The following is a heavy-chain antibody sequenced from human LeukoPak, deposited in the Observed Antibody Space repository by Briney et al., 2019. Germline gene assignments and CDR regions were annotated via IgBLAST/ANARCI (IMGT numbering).Heavy chain of an antibody. J-gene: IGHJ3*02. V-gene: IGHV3-23*01. D-gene: IGHD3-22*01. CDR1: GFTFSSYA. CDR3: AKDRTYYYDSSGYHDAFDI. CDR2: ISGSGGST. Sequence: RGSLRLSCAASGFTFSSYAMSWVRQAPGKGLEWVSAISGSGGSTYYADSVKGRFTISRDNSKNTLYLQMNSLRAEDTSVYYCAKDRTYYYDSSGYHDAFDIWGQGTMVTVSS.